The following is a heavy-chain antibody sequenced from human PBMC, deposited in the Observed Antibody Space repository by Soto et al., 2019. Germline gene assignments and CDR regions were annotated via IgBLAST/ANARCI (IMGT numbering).Heavy chain of an antibody. CDR3: AREGPDCSGGSCYPEFDY. Sequence: GGSLRLSCAASGFTFSSYGMHWVRQAPGKGLEWVAVIWYDGSNKYYADSAKGRFTISRDNSKNTLYLQMNSLRAEDTAVYYCAREGPDCSGGSCYPEFDYWGQGTLVTVSS. CDR1: GFTFSSYG. CDR2: IWYDGSNK. D-gene: IGHD2-15*01. V-gene: IGHV3-33*01. J-gene: IGHJ4*02.